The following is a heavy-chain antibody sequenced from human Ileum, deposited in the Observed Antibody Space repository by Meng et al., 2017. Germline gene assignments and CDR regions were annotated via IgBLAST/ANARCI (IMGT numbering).Heavy chain of an antibody. CDR1: SGSITSDTY. D-gene: IGHD4-23*01. V-gene: IGHV4-4*02. Sequence: VQLQGWGPGLVKPSGTLSLTCAVSSGSITSDTYWSWVRLPPGKGLEWIGQISHSGSTFYNPSLKSRVTMSVDKSKSQFSLMLTSVTAADTAVYYCARHGGYYQGFWGQGTLVTVSS. J-gene: IGHJ4*02. CDR3: ARHGGYYQGF. CDR2: ISHSGST.